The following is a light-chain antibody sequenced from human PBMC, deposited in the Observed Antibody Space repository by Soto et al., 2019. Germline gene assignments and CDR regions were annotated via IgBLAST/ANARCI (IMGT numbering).Light chain of an antibody. CDR2: GAS. CDR3: QQYGSSRWP. Sequence: EIVLTQSPGTLSLSTGERATLSCRASQIVSISYLAWYQQKPGQAPRLLIYGASSRATGIPDRFSGSGFGTDFTLTISRLEPEDFAVYYCQQYGSSRWPFGQGAKVDIK. CDR1: QIVSISY. J-gene: IGKJ1*01. V-gene: IGKV3-20*01.